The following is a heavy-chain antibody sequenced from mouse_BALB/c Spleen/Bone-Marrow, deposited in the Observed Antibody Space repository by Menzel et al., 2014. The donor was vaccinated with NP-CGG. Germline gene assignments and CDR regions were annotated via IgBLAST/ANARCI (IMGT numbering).Heavy chain of an antibody. J-gene: IGHJ4*01. Sequence: EVKLMESGPELVKPGASVKMSCKASGYSFTGYFMNWVMQSHGKSLEWIGRINPYNGDTFYNQKFEGKATLTVDKSSSTAHMELRSLASEDSAVYYCAREGYYYGSSYGNAMDYWGQGTSVTVSS. V-gene: IGHV1-20*02. CDR3: AREGYYYGSSYGNAMDY. CDR1: GYSFTGYF. D-gene: IGHD1-1*01. CDR2: INPYNGDT.